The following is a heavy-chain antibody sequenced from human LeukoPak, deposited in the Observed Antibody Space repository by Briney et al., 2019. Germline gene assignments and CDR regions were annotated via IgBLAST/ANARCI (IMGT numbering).Heavy chain of an antibody. CDR1: GGSISSYY. J-gene: IGHJ5*02. V-gene: IGHV4-59*08. CDR3: ARLYCSSTSCYQRVNWFDP. D-gene: IGHD2-2*01. Sequence: PSETLSLTCTVSGGSISSYYWSWIRQPPGKGLEGIGYIYYSGSTNYNPSLTSRVTISVDTCKNQFSLKLSSVTAADTAVYYCARLYCSSTSCYQRVNWFDPWGQGTLVTVSS. CDR2: IYYSGST.